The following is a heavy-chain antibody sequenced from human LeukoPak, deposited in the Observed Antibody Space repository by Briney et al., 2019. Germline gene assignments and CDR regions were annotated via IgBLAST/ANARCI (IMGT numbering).Heavy chain of an antibody. D-gene: IGHD3-10*01. V-gene: IGHV4-38-2*02. CDR2: IYHSGST. CDR3: ASTLRGVIFGYFDY. Sequence: SETLSLTCTVSGYSISSGYYWGWIRQPPGKGLEWIGSIYHSGSTYYNPSLKSRVTISVDTSKNQFSLKLSSVTAADTAVYYCASTLRGVIFGYFDYWGQGTLVTVSS. J-gene: IGHJ4*02. CDR1: GYSISSGYY.